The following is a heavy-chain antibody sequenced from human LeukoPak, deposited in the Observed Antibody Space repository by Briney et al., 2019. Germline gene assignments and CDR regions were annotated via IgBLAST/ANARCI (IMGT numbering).Heavy chain of an antibody. V-gene: IGHV3-21*01. CDR1: GFTFSSYS. CDR3: ARAGVYYGSGSLSWGGP. D-gene: IGHD3-10*01. J-gene: IGHJ5*02. Sequence: GGSLRLSCAASGFTFSSYSMNWVRQAPGKGLEWVSSISSSSSYIYYADSVKGRFTISRDNAKNSLYLQMNSLRAEDTAVYYCARAGVYYGSGSLSWGGPWGQGTLVTVSS. CDR2: ISSSSSYI.